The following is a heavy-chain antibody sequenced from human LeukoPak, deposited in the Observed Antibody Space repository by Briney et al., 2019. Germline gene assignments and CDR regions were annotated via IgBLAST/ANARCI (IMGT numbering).Heavy chain of an antibody. CDR1: SASIRSDY. V-gene: IGHV4-4*07. J-gene: IGHJ4*02. D-gene: IGHD3-22*01. CDR2: IDFTGSV. CDR3: ARVHDSSGYGMYYFDY. Sequence: SETLSLTCTVSSASIRSDYWSWIRQPAGKGLEWIGRIDFTGSVNYNPTLRSRLTMLVDTSKNQFSLKVTSVTAADTAVYYCARVHDSSGYGMYYFDYWGQGTLVTVSS.